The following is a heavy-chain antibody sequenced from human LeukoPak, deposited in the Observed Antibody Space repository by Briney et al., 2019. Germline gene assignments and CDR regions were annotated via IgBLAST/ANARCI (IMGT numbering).Heavy chain of an antibody. D-gene: IGHD3-16*01. CDR1: GGSFSGYY. J-gene: IGHJ4*02. CDR3: ARGRSCDYVWGSYLRGVRNYFDY. CDR2: INHSGST. V-gene: IGHV4-34*01. Sequence: PSETLSLTCAVYGGSFSGYYWSWLRQPPGKGLEWIGEINHSGSTNYNPSLKSRATISVDTSKNQFSLKLSSVTAADTAVYYCARGRSCDYVWGSYLRGVRNYFDYWGQGTLVTVSS.